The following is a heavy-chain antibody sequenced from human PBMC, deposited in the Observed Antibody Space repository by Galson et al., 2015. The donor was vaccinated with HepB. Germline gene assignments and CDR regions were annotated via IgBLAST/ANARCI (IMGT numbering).Heavy chain of an antibody. D-gene: IGHD4-23*01. V-gene: IGHV3-30*18. Sequence: SLRLSCAASGFTFSSYGMHWVRQAPGKGLEWVAVISYDGSNKYYADSVKGRFTISRDNSKNTLYLHMNSLRAEDTAVFYCAKEVNYGGHLPTDYWGDFDYWVQGTLVTVSS. J-gene: IGHJ4*02. CDR1: GFTFSSYG. CDR3: AKEVNYGGHLPTDYWGDFDY. CDR2: ISYDGSNK.